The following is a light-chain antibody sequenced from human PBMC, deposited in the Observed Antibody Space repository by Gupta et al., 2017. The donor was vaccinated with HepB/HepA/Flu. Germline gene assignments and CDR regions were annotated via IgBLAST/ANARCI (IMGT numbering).Light chain of an antibody. Sequence: EIVLTQSPATLSLSPRERATLSCRASQSVSSYLAWYQQKHGQAPRLLIYDASNRATGIPARFSGSGSGTDFTLTLSSLEPEDFAVYYCQQRSNWSWTFGQGTKVEIK. CDR3: QQRSNWSWT. J-gene: IGKJ1*01. CDR1: QSVSSY. V-gene: IGKV3-11*01. CDR2: DAS.